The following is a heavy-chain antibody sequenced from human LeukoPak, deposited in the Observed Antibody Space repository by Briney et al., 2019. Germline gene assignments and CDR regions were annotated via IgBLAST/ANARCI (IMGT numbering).Heavy chain of an antibody. J-gene: IGHJ4*02. CDR3: AKVVGSTWKQGADY. V-gene: IGHV3-23*01. CDR2: ISGSGGST. D-gene: IGHD1-1*01. CDR1: GFTISSYA. Sequence: GGSLRLSCAASGFTISSYAMTWVRQAPGKGLEWVSAISGSGGSTYDGDSVKGRFTIARDNSKNTLYLQMNSLRAEDTAVYYCAKVVGSTWKQGADYWGQGTLVTVSS.